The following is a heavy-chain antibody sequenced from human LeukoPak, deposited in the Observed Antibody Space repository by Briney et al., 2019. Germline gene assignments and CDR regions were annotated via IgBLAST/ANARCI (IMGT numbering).Heavy chain of an antibody. D-gene: IGHD2-15*01. Sequence: PSETLSLTCAVSGYSISTLANWGWIRQSPGKGLEWIGSVYYGGSTYYNPSLKSRVTISVDTSKNQFYLNLTSVTAADTAVYYCARGLCSGGSCYSPNAFDIWGQGTMVTVSS. CDR1: GYSISTLAN. CDR3: ARGLCSGGSCYSPNAFDI. J-gene: IGHJ3*02. CDR2: VYYGGST. V-gene: IGHV4-38-2*01.